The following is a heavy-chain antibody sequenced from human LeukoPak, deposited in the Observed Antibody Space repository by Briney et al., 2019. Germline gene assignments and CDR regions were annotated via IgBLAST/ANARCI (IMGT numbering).Heavy chain of an antibody. Sequence: SETLSLTCTVSGGSISRSSHYGGWIREPPGKGLEWIGSSNYSGRTQYNPSLKSRVTISVDTSKNQFSLKLRFLTAADTAVYYCARHVVTDWFDPEGQGTLATVSS. CDR1: GGSISRSSHY. CDR2: SNYSGRT. CDR3: ARHVVTDWFDP. V-gene: IGHV4-39*01. J-gene: IGHJ5*02. D-gene: IGHD2-21*01.